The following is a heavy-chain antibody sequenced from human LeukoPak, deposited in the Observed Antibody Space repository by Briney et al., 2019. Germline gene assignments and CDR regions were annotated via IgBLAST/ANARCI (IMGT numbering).Heavy chain of an antibody. D-gene: IGHD5-12*01. V-gene: IGHV3-30-3*01. CDR3: ARGESLVTTIDY. J-gene: IGHJ4*02. Sequence: GGSLRLSCAASGFTFSSYAMHWVRQAPGKGLEWVAVISYDGSNKYYADSVKGRFTISRDNSKNTLYLQINSLRAEDTAVYYCARGESLVTTIDYWGQGTLVTVSS. CDR2: ISYDGSNK. CDR1: GFTFSSYA.